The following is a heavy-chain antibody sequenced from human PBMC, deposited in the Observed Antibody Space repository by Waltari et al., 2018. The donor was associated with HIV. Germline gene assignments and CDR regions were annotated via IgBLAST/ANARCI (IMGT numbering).Heavy chain of an antibody. CDR3: ARHGNYGDYVFDP. CDR2: INHSGST. V-gene: IGHV4-34*01. Sequence: QVQLQQWGAGLLKPSETLSLTCAVDGWSFSGYSWSWIRQPPGKGLEWIGEINHSGSTNYNPSLKSRVTISVDTSKNQFSLKLSSVTAADTAVYYCARHGNYGDYVFDPWGQGTLVTVSS. D-gene: IGHD4-17*01. J-gene: IGHJ5*02. CDR1: GWSFSGYS.